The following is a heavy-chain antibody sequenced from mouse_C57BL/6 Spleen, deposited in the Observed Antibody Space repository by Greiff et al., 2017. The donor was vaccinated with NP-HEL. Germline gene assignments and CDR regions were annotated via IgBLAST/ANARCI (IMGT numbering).Heavy chain of an antibody. CDR3: AVITTVVAPY. Sequence: VQLQQSGPELVKPGASVKIPCKASGYTFTDYNMDWVKQSHGKSLEWIGDINPNNGGTIYNQKFKGKATLTVDKSSSTAYMERRSLTSEDTAVYYCAVITTVVAPYWGQGTLVTVSA. CDR2: INPNNGGT. V-gene: IGHV1-18*01. CDR1: GYTFTDYN. D-gene: IGHD1-1*01. J-gene: IGHJ3*01.